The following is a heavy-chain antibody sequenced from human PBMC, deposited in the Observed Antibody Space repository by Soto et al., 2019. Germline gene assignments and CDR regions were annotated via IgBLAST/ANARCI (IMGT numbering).Heavy chain of an antibody. D-gene: IGHD2-2*01. V-gene: IGHV4-59*01. CDR1: GGSISSYY. CDR3: ARARGYDCDDTSCRDLDAFDI. CDR2: MYYSGNT. Sequence: SETLSLTCIVSGGSISSYYWSWIRQPPGKGLEWIGYMYYSGNTNYNPSLKSRITISGGTSKNQFSLKLSSVTAADTAVYYCARARGYDCDDTSCRDLDAFDIWGQGTMVTVSS. J-gene: IGHJ3*02.